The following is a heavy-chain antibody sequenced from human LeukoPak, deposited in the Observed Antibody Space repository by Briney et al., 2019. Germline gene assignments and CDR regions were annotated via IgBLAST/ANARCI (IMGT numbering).Heavy chain of an antibody. V-gene: IGHV5-51*01. CDR2: IYPGDSDT. D-gene: IGHD5-18*01. Sequence: GESLQISCQGSGSIFTSYWIGWGRQLPGKGLEWMGIIYPGDSDTRYSPSFQGQVTISADKCISTAYLQWRRLKASDTAMYYCARLRGTAMTKGGYYFDYWGQGTLVTVSS. CDR3: ARLRGTAMTKGGYYFDY. CDR1: GSIFTSYW. J-gene: IGHJ4*02.